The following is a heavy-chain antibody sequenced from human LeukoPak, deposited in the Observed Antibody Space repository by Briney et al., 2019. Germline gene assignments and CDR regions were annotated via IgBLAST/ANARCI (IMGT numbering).Heavy chain of an antibody. J-gene: IGHJ4*02. Sequence: ASVKVSCKTSGYIFTTYSITWVRQATGQGLQWMGWISPYNGNTNYAQRLQDRVTLTTATSTSTAYMELRSLISDDTAVYYCARSNVDTSMTQIDYWGQGTLVTVSS. CDR1: GYIFTTYS. CDR2: ISPYNGNT. CDR3: ARSNVDTSMTQIDY. V-gene: IGHV1-18*01. D-gene: IGHD5-18*01.